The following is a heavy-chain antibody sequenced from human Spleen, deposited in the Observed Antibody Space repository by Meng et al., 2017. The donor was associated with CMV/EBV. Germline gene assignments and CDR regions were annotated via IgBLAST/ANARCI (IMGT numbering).Heavy chain of an antibody. J-gene: IGHJ5*02. D-gene: IGHD1-14*01. V-gene: IGHV4-34*01. CDR2: INHSGST. Sequence: QLPYGGAGLLQPSGTLSLTCGVYGGSFSGYYWSRIRQPPGKGLVWIGEINHSGSTNYNPSLKSRVTISVDTSKNQFSLKLSSVTAADTAVYYCARGVVEPLGGGFDPWGQGTLVTVSS. CDR1: GGSFSGYY. CDR3: ARGVVEPLGGGFDP.